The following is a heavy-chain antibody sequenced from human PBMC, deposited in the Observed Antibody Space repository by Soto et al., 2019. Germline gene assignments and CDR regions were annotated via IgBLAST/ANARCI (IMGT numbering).Heavy chain of an antibody. V-gene: IGHV1-2*02. J-gene: IGHJ5*02. Sequence: ASVKVSCKASGFSFTGYYIHWLRQAPGQGLEWMGWINAHSGGTEYAQKFQGRVTLTRDTSIATAYLTLTSLTSDDTALYYCAKNLTRQLAYWLDPWGQGTQVTVSS. CDR2: INAHSGGT. D-gene: IGHD6-6*01. CDR1: GFSFTGYY. CDR3: AKNLTRQLAYWLDP.